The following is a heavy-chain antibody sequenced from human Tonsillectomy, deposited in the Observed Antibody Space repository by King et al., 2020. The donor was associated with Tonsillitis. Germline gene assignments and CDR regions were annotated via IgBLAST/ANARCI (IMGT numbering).Heavy chain of an antibody. D-gene: IGHD3-22*01. J-gene: IGHJ3*02. CDR3: AKDRVGMIADAFDI. CDR1: GFTFSNYV. V-gene: IGHV3-23*04. CDR2: ISDSGDRT. Sequence: QLVQSGGDLVQPGGSLRLSCAASGFTFSNYVMSWVRQAPGKGLEWVSGISDSGDRTYHADSVKGRFTISRDNSKITLYLQMSSLRADDTAVYYCAKDRVGMIADAFDIWGQGTMVTVSS.